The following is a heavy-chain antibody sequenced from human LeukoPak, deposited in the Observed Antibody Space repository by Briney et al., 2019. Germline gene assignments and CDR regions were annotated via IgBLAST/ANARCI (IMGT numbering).Heavy chain of an antibody. CDR2: ISVGGGGT. V-gene: IGHV3-23*01. CDR1: GFTFNSYA. CDR3: ARADSENPKRNFLKRNYYYDSSGYFDY. J-gene: IGHJ4*02. Sequence: GGSLRLSCAASGFTFNSYAMTWVRQAPGKGLQWVSGISVGGGGTYYADSVKGRFTISRDDAKNSLYLQMNSLRAEDTAVYYCARADSENPKRNFLKRNYYYDSSGYFDYWGQGTLVTVSS. D-gene: IGHD3-22*01.